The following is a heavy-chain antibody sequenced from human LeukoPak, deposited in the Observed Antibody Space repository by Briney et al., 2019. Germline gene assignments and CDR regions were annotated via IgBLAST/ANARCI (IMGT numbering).Heavy chain of an antibody. CDR2: ISGSGGST. CDR1: GFTFSSYA. Sequence: GGSLGLSCAASGFTFSSYAMSWVRQAPGKGLEWVSAISGSGGSTYYADSVKGRFTISRDNSKNTLYLQMNSLRAEDTAVYYCGGARGYSYLPFDYWGQGTLVTVSS. J-gene: IGHJ4*02. D-gene: IGHD5-18*01. CDR3: GGARGYSYLPFDY. V-gene: IGHV3-23*01.